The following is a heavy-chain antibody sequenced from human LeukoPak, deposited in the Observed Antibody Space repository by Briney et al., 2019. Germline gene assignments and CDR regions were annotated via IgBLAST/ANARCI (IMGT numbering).Heavy chain of an antibody. J-gene: IGHJ3*02. Sequence: SETLSLTCTVSGGSISSYYWSWIRQPPGKGLEWIGYIYYSGSTNYNPSLKSRVTISVDTSKNQFSLKLSSVTAADTAVYYCAREGDYGDYYAFDIWGQGTMVTVSS. CDR3: AREGDYGDYYAFDI. CDR2: IYYSGST. V-gene: IGHV4-59*01. CDR1: GGSISSYY. D-gene: IGHD4-17*01.